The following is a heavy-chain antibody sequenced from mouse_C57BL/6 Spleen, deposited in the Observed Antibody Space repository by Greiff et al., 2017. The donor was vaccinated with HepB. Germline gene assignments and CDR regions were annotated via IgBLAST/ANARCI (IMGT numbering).Heavy chain of an antibody. J-gene: IGHJ4*01. D-gene: IGHD2-4*01. V-gene: IGHV1-81*01. Sequence: VQLQQSGAELARPGASVKLSCKASGYTFTSYGISWVKQRTGQGLEWIGEIYPRSGNTYYNEKFKGKATLTADKSSSTAYMELRSLTSEDSAVYFCAREGLRQGYYAMDYWGQGTSVTVSS. CDR2: IYPRSGNT. CDR1: GYTFTSYG. CDR3: AREGLRQGYYAMDY.